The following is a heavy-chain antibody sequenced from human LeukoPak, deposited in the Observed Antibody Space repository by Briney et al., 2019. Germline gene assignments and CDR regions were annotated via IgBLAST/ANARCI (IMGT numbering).Heavy chain of an antibody. J-gene: IGHJ3*02. V-gene: IGHV1-46*01. D-gene: IGHD5-24*01. CDR3: ARIRDGYNDAYDI. CDR1: GYTFTNSY. CDR2: INPDGGNT. Sequence: ASVKVSCKASGYTFTNSYIHWVRQAPGQVLEWMGLINPDGGNTNYAQNFQGRVTLTRDASTSTVYLELSSLRSEDTAIYYCARIRDGYNDAYDIWGQGTVVTVPS.